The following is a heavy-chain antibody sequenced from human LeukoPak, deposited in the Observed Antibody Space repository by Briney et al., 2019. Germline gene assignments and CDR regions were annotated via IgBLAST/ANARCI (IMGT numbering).Heavy chain of an antibody. V-gene: IGHV1-69*04. D-gene: IGHD3-10*01. CDR2: IIPILGIA. CDR1: GGTFSSYA. Sequence: GSSVKVSCKASGGTFSSYAISWVRQAPGQGLEWMGRIIPILGIANYAQKFQGRVTITADKSTSTAYMELSSLRSEDTAVYYCARDTITMVRGVIPNWFDPWGQGTLVTVSS. J-gene: IGHJ5*02. CDR3: ARDTITMVRGVIPNWFDP.